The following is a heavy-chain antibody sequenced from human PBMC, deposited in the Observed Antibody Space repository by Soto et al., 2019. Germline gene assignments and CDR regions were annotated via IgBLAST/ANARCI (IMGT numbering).Heavy chain of an antibody. CDR1: GYGFTTYG. D-gene: IGHD1-1*01. V-gene: IGHV1-18*01. J-gene: IGHJ4*02. CDR2: ISAHNGNT. CDR3: ARGRYVDY. Sequence: QVHLVQSGAEVKKPGASVKVSCKGSGYGFTTYGITWVRQAPGQGLEWMAWISAHNGNTNYAQKPQGSVTVTRDTSTSTAYMELRSLRSDDTAVYYCARGRYVDYWVQGAVVTVSS.